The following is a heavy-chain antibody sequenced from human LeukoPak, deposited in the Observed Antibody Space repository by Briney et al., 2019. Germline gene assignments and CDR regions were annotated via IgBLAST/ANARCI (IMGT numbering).Heavy chain of an antibody. Sequence: GESLKISCKGSGYSFTNSWISWVRQMPGIGLGLMGRIDPSDSYTDYSPSFQGHVTISTDKSITTAYLQWSSLKASDTAMYYCARLAAGDRGYYFDYWGQGTLVTVSS. J-gene: IGHJ4*02. V-gene: IGHV5-10-1*01. CDR1: GYSFTNSW. CDR2: IDPSDSYT. CDR3: ARLAAGDRGYYFDY. D-gene: IGHD7-27*01.